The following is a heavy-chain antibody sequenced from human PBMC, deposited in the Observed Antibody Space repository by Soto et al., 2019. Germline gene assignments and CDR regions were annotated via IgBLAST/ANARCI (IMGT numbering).Heavy chain of an antibody. V-gene: IGHV1-69*01. J-gene: IGHJ5*02. CDR1: ADTFNSYS. D-gene: IGHD4-17*01. CDR3: ARSLEGTTVTNWFDP. CDR2: ITPVFGTA. Sequence: QVQLVQSGAEVKKPWSSVKVSCKASADTFNSYSLIWLRQAPGQRLAWMGGITPVFGTADYAQSFEDRLTITADDSTSTVYMELSSLISDDTAVYYCARSLEGTTVTNWFDPWGQGALVTVSS.